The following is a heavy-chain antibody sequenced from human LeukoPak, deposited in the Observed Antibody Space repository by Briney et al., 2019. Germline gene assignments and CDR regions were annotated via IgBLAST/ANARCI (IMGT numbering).Heavy chain of an antibody. CDR1: GGSFSGYY. D-gene: IGHD2-2*01. J-gene: IGHJ6*04. CDR2: INHSGST. Sequence: SETLSLTCAVYGGSFSGYYWSWIRQPPGKGLEWIGEINHSGSTNYNPSLKSRVTISVDTSKNQISLKLSSVTAADTAVYYCARGGVVVPAATAMDVWGKGTTVTVSS. V-gene: IGHV4-34*01. CDR3: ARGGVVVPAATAMDV.